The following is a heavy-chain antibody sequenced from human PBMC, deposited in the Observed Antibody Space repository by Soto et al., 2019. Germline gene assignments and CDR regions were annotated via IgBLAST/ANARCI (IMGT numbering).Heavy chain of an antibody. CDR1: GFTFSSYW. V-gene: IGHV3-74*01. Sequence: EVQLVESGGGLVQPGESLRLSCAASGFTFSSYWMHWVRQAPGKGLVWVSRINSDGSRTNYADSVKGRFTVSRDNAKNTQYLQMNSLRAEYTAVYYCARVVTGSWNWFDTWGQGTRVTVSS. CDR3: ARVVTGSWNWFDT. D-gene: IGHD6-13*01. J-gene: IGHJ5*02. CDR2: INSDGSRT.